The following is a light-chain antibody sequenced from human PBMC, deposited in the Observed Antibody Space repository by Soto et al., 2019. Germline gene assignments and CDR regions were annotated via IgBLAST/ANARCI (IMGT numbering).Light chain of an antibody. CDR1: ISDVGGYNF. CDR3: SPFPGSIYV. V-gene: IGLV2-14*03. J-gene: IGLJ1*01. Sequence: QSLLPQPSSVSGSPGQSITISCTGTISDVGGYNFVSWYQQYPGKAPKLMICDVSNRPSGVSNRFSGSKSGNTASLTISGLKAEDGADYYCSPFPGSIYVFGTGTKVTV. CDR2: DVS.